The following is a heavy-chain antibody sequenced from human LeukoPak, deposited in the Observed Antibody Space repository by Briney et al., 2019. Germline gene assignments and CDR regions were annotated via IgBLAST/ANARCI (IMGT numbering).Heavy chain of an antibody. CDR1: GFTFSSYA. CDR3: AIKLRFGDQSDY. V-gene: IGHV3-48*04. Sequence: GGSLRLSCAASGFTFSSYAMHWVRQAPGKGLEWVSYISSSGSTIYYADSVKGRFTISRDNAKNSLYLQMNSLRAEDTAVCYCAIKLRFGDQSDYWGQGTLVTVSS. CDR2: ISSSGSTI. D-gene: IGHD3-10*01. J-gene: IGHJ4*02.